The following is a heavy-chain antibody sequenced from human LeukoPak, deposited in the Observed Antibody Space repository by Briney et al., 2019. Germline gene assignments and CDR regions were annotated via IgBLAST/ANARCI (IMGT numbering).Heavy chain of an antibody. Sequence: PGGSLRLSCAASGFTLSNYWMTWVRQAPGKGLQWVASIRQDANVKYYVDSVKGRFTISRDNAENSLYLQMNSLRAEDTAVYYCARWADDSGIYYIASWGQGSLVIVSS. CDR3: ARWADDSGIYYIAS. V-gene: IGHV3-7*01. CDR2: IRQDANVK. D-gene: IGHD3-10*01. J-gene: IGHJ4*02. CDR1: GFTLSNYW.